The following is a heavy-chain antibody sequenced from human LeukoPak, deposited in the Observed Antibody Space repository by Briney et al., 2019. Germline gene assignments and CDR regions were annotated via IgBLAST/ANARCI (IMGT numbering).Heavy chain of an antibody. CDR2: INPNSGGT. CDR1: GYTFTGYY. D-gene: IGHD3-22*01. J-gene: IGHJ4*02. V-gene: IGHV1-2*06. Sequence: ASVKVSCKASGYTFTGYYMHWVRQAPGQGLEWMGRINPNSGGTNYAQKFQGRVTMTRDTSISTAYMELSSLRSEDTAVFYCARGLVSSGIDYWGQGTLVTVSS. CDR3: ARGLVSSGIDY.